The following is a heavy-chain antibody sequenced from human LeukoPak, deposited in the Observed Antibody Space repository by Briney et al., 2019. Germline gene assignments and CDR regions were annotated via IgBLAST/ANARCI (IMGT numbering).Heavy chain of an antibody. D-gene: IGHD5-12*01. CDR3: ARGTSGYGEYQLAEYYYGMDV. Sequence: ASVKVSCKASRYTFTGYYMHWVRQAPGQGLEWMGWINPNSGGTNYAQKFQGRVTMTRDTSISTAYMELSRLRSDDTAVYYCARGTSGYGEYQLAEYYYGMDVWGQGTTVTVSS. V-gene: IGHV1-2*02. CDR1: RYTFTGYY. J-gene: IGHJ6*02. CDR2: INPNSGGT.